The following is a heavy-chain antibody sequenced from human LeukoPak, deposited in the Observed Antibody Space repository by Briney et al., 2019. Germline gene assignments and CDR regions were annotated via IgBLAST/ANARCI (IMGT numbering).Heavy chain of an antibody. CDR3: AKDHKAVAGTWFDP. J-gene: IGHJ5*02. V-gene: IGHV3-23*01. D-gene: IGHD6-19*01. CDR1: GFSFSIAW. CDR2: ISGSGGST. Sequence: GGSLRLSCAASGFSFSIAWMNWVRQAPGKGLEWVSAISGSGGSTYYADSVKGRFTISRDNSKNTLYLQMNSLRAEDTAVYYCAKDHKAVAGTWFDPWGQGTLVTVSS.